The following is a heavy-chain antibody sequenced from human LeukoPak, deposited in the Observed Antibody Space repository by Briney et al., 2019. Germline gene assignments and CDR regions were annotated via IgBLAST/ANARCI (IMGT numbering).Heavy chain of an antibody. V-gene: IGHV3-64D*09. D-gene: IGHD6-19*01. CDR1: GFTFSSYT. CDR3: VKASSGWYVVVDY. CDR2: IGSNGGST. Sequence: PGGSLRLSCSASGFTFSSYTMHWVRQAPGKGLEYVSAIGSNGGSTYYADSVKGRFTISRDSSKNTLYLQMSSLRPEDTAVYYCVKASSGWYVVVDYWGQGTLVTVSS. J-gene: IGHJ4*02.